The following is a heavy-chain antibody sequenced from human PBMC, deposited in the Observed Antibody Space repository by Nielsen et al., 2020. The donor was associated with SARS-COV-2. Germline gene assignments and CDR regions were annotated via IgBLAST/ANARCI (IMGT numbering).Heavy chain of an antibody. CDR2: IDWDDDK. CDR1: GFSLGTSGMC. D-gene: IGHD3-22*01. V-gene: IGHV2-70*11. Sequence: SGPTLVKPTQTLTLTCTFSGFSLGTSGMCVSWIRQPPGKALEWLARIDWDDDKYYSTSLKTRLTISKDTSKNQVVLTMTNMDPVDTATYYCARMSYYYYDSSGSLLGAFDIWGQGTMVTVSS. J-gene: IGHJ3*02. CDR3: ARMSYYYYDSSGSLLGAFDI.